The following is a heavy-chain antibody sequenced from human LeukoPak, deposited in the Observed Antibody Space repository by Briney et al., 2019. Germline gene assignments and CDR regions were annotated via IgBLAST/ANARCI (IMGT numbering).Heavy chain of an antibody. CDR1: GGSISSSSYY. J-gene: IGHJ6*03. CDR3: ARGYCSGGSCYSYYYYNYMDV. Sequence: SETLSLTCTVSGGSISSSSYYWGWIRQPPGKGLEWIGSIYYRGSTYYNPSLKSRVTISVDTSKNQFSLKLSSVTATDTAVYYCARGYCSGGSCYSYYYYNYMDVWGKGTTVTVSS. D-gene: IGHD2-15*01. V-gene: IGHV4-39*07. CDR2: IYYRGST.